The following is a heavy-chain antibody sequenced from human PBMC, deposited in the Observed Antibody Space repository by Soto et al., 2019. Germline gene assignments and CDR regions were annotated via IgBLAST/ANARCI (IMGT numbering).Heavy chain of an antibody. D-gene: IGHD3-3*01. Sequence: PGGSLRLSCAASGFTFSSYAMSWVRQAPGKGLEWVSAISGSGGSTYYADSVKGWFTISRDNSKNTLYLQMNSLRAEDTAVYYCAKANRGGTAEKLKYDFWSGYYMGGAFDYWGQGTLVTVSS. CDR1: GFTFSSYA. CDR2: ISGSGGST. J-gene: IGHJ4*02. CDR3: AKANRGGTAEKLKYDFWSGYYMGGAFDY. V-gene: IGHV3-23*01.